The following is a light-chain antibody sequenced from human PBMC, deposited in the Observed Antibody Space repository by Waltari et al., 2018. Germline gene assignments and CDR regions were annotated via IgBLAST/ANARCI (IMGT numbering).Light chain of an antibody. CDR3: CSYAGSSTWV. J-gene: IGLJ3*02. V-gene: IGLV2-23*02. CDR1: SSDVGTYNL. Sequence: QSALTQPASVSGSPGQSITISCTGTSSDVGTYNLFSWYQQHPGKAPKFMIYEVSKRPSGVSNRFSGSKSGNTASLTISGLQAEDEAAYYCCSYAGSSTWVFGGGTKLTVL. CDR2: EVS.